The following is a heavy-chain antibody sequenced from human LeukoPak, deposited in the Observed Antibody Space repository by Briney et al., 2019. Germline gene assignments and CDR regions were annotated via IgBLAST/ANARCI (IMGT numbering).Heavy chain of an antibody. V-gene: IGHV3-30-3*01. CDR3: TRGGQNDYSDY. D-gene: IGHD3-16*01. CDR1: GFTFSTYA. CDR2: ISYDAYRT. J-gene: IGHJ4*02. Sequence: GGSLRLSCAASGFTFSTYAFHWVRQAPGKGLEWVAMISYDAYRTYYGDAVKGRFTITRDNAKNTLYLQMNSLRAEDTAVYYCTRGGQNDYSDYWGQGTLVTVSS.